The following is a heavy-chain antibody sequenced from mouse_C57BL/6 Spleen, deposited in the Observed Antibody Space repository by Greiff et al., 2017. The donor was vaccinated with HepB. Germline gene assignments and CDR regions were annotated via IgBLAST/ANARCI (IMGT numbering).Heavy chain of an antibody. D-gene: IGHD1-1*01. CDR2: ISSGSSTI. CDR1: GFTFSDYG. CDR3: ARATNYDGSSCVGYDMDY. V-gene: IGHV5-17*01. Sequence: EVKLVESGGGLVKPGGSLKLSCAASGFTFSDYGMHWVRQAPEKGLEWVAYISSGSSTIYYADTVKGRITISRDNATNTLFLPMTSLRSEDTAMYYCARATNYDGSSCVGYDMDYWGQGTSVTVSS. J-gene: IGHJ4*01.